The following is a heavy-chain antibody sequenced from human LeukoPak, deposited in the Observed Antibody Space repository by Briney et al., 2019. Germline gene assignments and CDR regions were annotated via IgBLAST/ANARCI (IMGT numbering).Heavy chain of an antibody. CDR3: ASRVGQTSIRVCYYYYLDV. V-gene: IGHV1-69*05. J-gene: IGHJ6*03. CDR1: GGTFSNFA. CDR2: FIPVFGTP. D-gene: IGHD2-2*01. Sequence: SSVKVSCKTSGGTFSNFAFNWVRQAPGQGLEWVGGFIPVFGTPNYAQKFLDRLTSTTDESTSTVYMELSSLRPEDTAVYYCASRVGQTSIRVCYYYYLDVWGTGTTVIVSS.